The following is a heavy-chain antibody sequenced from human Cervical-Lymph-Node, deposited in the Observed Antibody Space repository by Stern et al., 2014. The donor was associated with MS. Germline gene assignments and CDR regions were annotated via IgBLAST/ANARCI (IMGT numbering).Heavy chain of an antibody. J-gene: IGHJ4*02. CDR1: GYTFTNYY. V-gene: IGHV1-46*01. D-gene: IGHD3-16*01. Sequence: VQLVESGPEVKKPGASVMVSCKPSGYTFTNYYIHWVRQAPGQGLEWMGIINPNGSVSASALKCQGRLTMTRDTSTTSVYMRLITLTSEDTAMYYCTRAVGGVGREWGQGTLVFVSS. CDR3: TRAVGGVGRE. CDR2: INPNGSVS.